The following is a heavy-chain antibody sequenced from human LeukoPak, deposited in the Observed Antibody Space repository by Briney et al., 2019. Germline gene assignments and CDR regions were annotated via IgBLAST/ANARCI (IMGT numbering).Heavy chain of an antibody. CDR1: GFTFRRYW. CDR3: ASDRDYYDSSGYLFDY. D-gene: IGHD3-22*01. V-gene: IGHV3-7*01. Sequence: AGTLRLSCAASGFTFRRYWMSWVRQATGKGPAWVANIKQDRSETYYVHSVKGRFTISRDNAKNSLYLHINSLRAEDPAGYYCASDRDYYDSSGYLFDYWNQGTLVTVHS. CDR2: IKQDRSET. J-gene: IGHJ4*02.